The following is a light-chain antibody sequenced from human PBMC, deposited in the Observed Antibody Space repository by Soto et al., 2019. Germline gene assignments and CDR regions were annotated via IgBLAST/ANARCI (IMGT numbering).Light chain of an antibody. V-gene: IGKV3-15*01. CDR2: GAS. J-gene: IGKJ5*01. CDR1: QSVSDN. Sequence: EIVMTQSPATLSVSPGERATLSCRASQSVSDNLAWYQQRPGQAPRLLIYGASSRATGIPARFSGSGSGTEFTLTITSLQSEDCAVYYCQQYYNWPRTFGQGTRLEIK. CDR3: QQYYNWPRT.